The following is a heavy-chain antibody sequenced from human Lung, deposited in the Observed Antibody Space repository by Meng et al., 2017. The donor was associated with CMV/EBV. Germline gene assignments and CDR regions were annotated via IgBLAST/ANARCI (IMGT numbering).Heavy chain of an antibody. CDR1: GFTFSGFW. J-gene: IGHJ5*02. CDR3: ARGSGMWFDP. Sequence: SCAASGFTFSGFWMSWVRQAPGKGLEWVANINQDGGDKYYVDSVTGRFTISRDNAKNLVYLQLNSLRVEDTAIYYCARGSGMWFDPWGQGTLVTVS. CDR2: INQDGGDK. V-gene: IGHV3-7*01.